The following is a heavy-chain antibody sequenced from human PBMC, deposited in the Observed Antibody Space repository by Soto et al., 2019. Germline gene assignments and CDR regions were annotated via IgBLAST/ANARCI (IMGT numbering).Heavy chain of an antibody. J-gene: IGHJ4*02. V-gene: IGHV3-66*01. CDR1: GFTVSNLY. Sequence: EVQLVESGGALVQPGGSLRLSCAASGFTVSNLYMTWIRQAPGMGLEWVSVISSSGTAYYADSVKGRFTISIDSSKNKLFLEMNSLRAEDPGVYHCARDKFGGAYDFRHGGQGTLVTVSS. D-gene: IGHD3-3*01. CDR2: ISSSGTA. CDR3: ARDKFGGAYDFRH.